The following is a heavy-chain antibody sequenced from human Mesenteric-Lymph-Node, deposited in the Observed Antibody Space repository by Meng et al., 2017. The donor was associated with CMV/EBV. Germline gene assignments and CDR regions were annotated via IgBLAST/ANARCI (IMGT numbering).Heavy chain of an antibody. CDR3: ARDKLQLERLDYGMDV. D-gene: IGHD1-1*01. Sequence: ASVKVSCKASGYSFTGYYMNWLRQAPGQGLEWMGWINPNSGDTNYAQKFQDRVTMTRDTSINTAYMELSRLRSDDTAVYYCARDKLQLERLDYGMDVWGQGTTVTVSS. V-gene: IGHV1-2*02. CDR2: INPNSGDT. CDR1: GYSFTGYY. J-gene: IGHJ6*02.